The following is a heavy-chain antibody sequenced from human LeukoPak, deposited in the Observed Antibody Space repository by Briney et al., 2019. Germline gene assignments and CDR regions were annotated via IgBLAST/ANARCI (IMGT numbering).Heavy chain of an antibody. V-gene: IGHV4-59*01. CDR3: ARSMVRGVIINWFDP. CDR1: GGSISSYY. CDR2: IYYSGST. J-gene: IGHJ5*02. D-gene: IGHD3-10*01. Sequence: SETQSLTCTVSGGSISSYYWSWIRQPPGKGLEWIGYIYYSGSTNYNPSLKSRVTISVDTSKNQFSLKLSSVTAADTAVYYCARSMVRGVIINWFDPWGQGTLVTVSS.